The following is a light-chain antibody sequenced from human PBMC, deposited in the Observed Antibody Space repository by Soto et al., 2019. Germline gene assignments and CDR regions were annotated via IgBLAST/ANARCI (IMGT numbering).Light chain of an antibody. Sequence: DIVMTQSPDSLTVSLGERATINCKASQPVLRSSNNKNHLAWYQQKPTQSPKMLISWASTRESGVPDRFSGSGSGTEFTLTIISLQAEDAAVYSCQQYFDVPVTFGQGTLLEIK. J-gene: IGKJ5*01. CDR1: QPVLRSSNNKNH. CDR3: QQYFDVPVT. V-gene: IGKV4-1*01. CDR2: WAS.